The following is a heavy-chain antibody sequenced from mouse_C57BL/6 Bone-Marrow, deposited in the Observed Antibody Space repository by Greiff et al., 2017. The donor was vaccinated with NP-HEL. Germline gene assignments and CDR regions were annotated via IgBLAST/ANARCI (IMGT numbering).Heavy chain of an antibody. CDR2: IYPRSGTT. J-gene: IGHJ3*01. CDR3: ARGVSTMITPY. Sequence: QVQLQQSGAELARPGASVKLSCKASGYTFTSYGISWVKQRTGQGLEWIGEIYPRSGTTYYNEKFKGKATLTADKSSSTAYMELRSLTSEDSAVYVCARGVSTMITPYWGQGTLVTVSA. CDR1: GYTFTSYG. V-gene: IGHV1-81*01. D-gene: IGHD2-4*01.